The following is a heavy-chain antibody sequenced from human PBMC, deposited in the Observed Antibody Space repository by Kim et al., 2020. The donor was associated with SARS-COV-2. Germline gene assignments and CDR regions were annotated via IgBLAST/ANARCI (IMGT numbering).Heavy chain of an antibody. CDR1: GGSISSGGYY. D-gene: IGHD6-13*01. V-gene: IGHV4-31*03. J-gene: IGHJ1*01. Sequence: SETLSLTCTVSGGSISSGGYYWSWIRQHPGKGLEWIGYIYYSGSTYYNPSLKSRVTISVDTSKNQFSLKLSSVTAADTAVYYCASRCDLFSSSCPSEYFQHWGQGTLVTVSS. CDR2: IYYSGST. CDR3: ASRCDLFSSSCPSEYFQH.